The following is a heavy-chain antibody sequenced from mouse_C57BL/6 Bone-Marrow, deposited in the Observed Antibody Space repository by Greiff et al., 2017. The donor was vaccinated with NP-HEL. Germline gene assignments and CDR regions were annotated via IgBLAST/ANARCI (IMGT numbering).Heavy chain of an antibody. CDR3: EGFPCWYVDV. J-gene: IGHJ1*03. CDR1: GYTFTSYG. CDR2: IYPRSGNT. V-gene: IGHV1-81*01. Sequence: VQLQQSGAELVRPGASVKLSCKASGYTFTSYGISWVKQRTGQGLEWIGEIYPRSGNTYYNEKFKGKATLTADKSSSTAYMELRSLTSEDSAVYFCEGFPCWYVDVWGTGTTVTVSS.